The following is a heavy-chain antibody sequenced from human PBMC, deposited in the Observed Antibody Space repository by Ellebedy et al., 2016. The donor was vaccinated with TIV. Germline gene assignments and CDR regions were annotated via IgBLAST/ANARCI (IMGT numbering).Heavy chain of an antibody. CDR2: ISYDGSNK. Sequence: GESLKISXAASGFTFSSYGMHWVRQAPGKGLEWVAVISYDGSNKYYADSVKGRFTISRDNSKNTLYLQMNSLRAEDTAVYYCAKEKVGTLLWFGELPHSPFDYWGQGTLVTVSS. CDR1: GFTFSSYG. J-gene: IGHJ4*02. V-gene: IGHV3-30*18. CDR3: AKEKVGTLLWFGELPHSPFDY. D-gene: IGHD3-10*01.